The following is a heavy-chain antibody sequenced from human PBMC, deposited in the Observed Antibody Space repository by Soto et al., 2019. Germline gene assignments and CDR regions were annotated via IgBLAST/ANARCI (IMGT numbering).Heavy chain of an antibody. CDR1: GGSISSYY. CDR2: INHSGST. V-gene: IGHV4-34*01. D-gene: IGHD2-15*01. CDR3: ARGRGTYYYYGMDV. J-gene: IGHJ6*02. Sequence: PSETLSLTCTVSGGSISSYYWSWVRQPPGKGLEWIGEINHSGSTNYNPSLKSRVTISVDTSKNQFSLKLSSVTAADTAVYYCARGRGTYYYYGMDVWGQGTTVTVSS.